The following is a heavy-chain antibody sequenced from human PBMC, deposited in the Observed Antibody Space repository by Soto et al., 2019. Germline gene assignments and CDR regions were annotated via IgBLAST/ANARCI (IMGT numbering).Heavy chain of an antibody. Sequence: GESLKISCKGSGYSFTSYWIGWVRQMPGKGLEWMGIIYPGDSDTRYSPSFQGQVTISADKSISTAYLQWSSLKASDTAMYYCARLSLEGHGALLLLDYWGQGTLVTVSS. CDR1: GYSFTSYW. D-gene: IGHD2-8*01. CDR3: ARLSLEGHGALLLLDY. J-gene: IGHJ4*02. V-gene: IGHV5-51*01. CDR2: IYPGDSDT.